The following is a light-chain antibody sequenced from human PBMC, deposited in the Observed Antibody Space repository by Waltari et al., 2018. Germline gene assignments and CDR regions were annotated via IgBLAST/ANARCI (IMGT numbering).Light chain of an antibody. CDR1: QSITNF. J-gene: IGKJ4*01. Sequence: DIQMTQSPSSLSASVGDRVTITCRASQSITNFLKWYQQRPGKATKLLSYAASILQSAVPSKFSASGSGTDFTLTISSLQPEDCATYYCQQSYNTPLTFGGVTKVEIK. CDR2: AAS. V-gene: IGKV1-39*01. CDR3: QQSYNTPLT.